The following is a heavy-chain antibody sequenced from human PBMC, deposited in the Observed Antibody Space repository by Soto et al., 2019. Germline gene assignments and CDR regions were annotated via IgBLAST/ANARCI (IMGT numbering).Heavy chain of an antibody. CDR2: INAGNGNT. J-gene: IGHJ3*02. CDR3: ARADCNDALYAFDI. D-gene: IGHD1-1*01. Sequence: QVQLVQSGAEVKKPGASVKVSCKASGYTFTSYAMHWVRQAPGQRLEWMGWINAGNGNTKYSQKFQGRVTITRDTSASTAYMDLSSLRSEDTAVDYCARADCNDALYAFDIWGQGTIVTVSS. V-gene: IGHV1-3*01. CDR1: GYTFTSYA.